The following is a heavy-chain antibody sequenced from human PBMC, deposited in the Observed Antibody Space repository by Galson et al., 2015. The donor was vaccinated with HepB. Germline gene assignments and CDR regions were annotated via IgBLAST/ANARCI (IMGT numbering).Heavy chain of an antibody. CDR1: GFTFSSYS. V-gene: IGHV3-21*01. J-gene: IGHJ6*02. Sequence: SLRLSCAASGFTFSSYSMNWVRQAPGKGLEWVSSISSSSSYIYYADSVKGRFTISRDNAKNSLYLQVNSLRAEDTAVYYCARDLGWQPLLPYYYYYGMDVWGQGTTVTVSS. CDR3: ARDLGWQPLLPYYYYYGMDV. D-gene: IGHD2-21*02. CDR2: ISSSSSYI.